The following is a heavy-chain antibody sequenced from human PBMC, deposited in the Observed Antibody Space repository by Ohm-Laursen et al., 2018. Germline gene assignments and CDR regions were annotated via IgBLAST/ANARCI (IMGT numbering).Heavy chain of an antibody. CDR1: GGSISIKNYH. J-gene: IGHJ4*02. CDR3: ARGGGIAVAGD. V-gene: IGHV4-39*01. CDR2: IYYTGVT. D-gene: IGHD6-19*01. Sequence: GTLSLTCTVSGGSISIKNYHWSWIRQAPGKGLEWLASIYYTGVTYYNPSLGSRVTISVDTSRNQFSLQLTSVTAADTAVYYCARGGGIAVAGDWGQGALVTVSS.